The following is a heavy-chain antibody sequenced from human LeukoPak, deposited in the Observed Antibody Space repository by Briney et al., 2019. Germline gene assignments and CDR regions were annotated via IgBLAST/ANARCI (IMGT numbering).Heavy chain of an antibody. CDR3: ARAIGYCSSTSCYRDYFDY. D-gene: IGHD2-2*01. CDR2: INWIGGST. CDR1: GFTFDDYG. J-gene: IGHJ4*02. Sequence: PGGSLRLSCAASGFTFDDYGMSWVRQAPGKGLEWVSGINWIGGSTGYADSVKGRFTISRDNAKNSLYLQMNSLRAEDTALYYCARAIGYCSSTSCYRDYFDYWGQGTLVTVSS. V-gene: IGHV3-20*04.